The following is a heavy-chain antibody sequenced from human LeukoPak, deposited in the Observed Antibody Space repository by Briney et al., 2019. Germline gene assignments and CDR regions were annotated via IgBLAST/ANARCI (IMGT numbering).Heavy chain of an antibody. D-gene: IGHD6-13*01. V-gene: IGHV1-8*01. CDR2: MNPNSGNT. Sequence: ASVKVSCKASGYTFTSYDINWVRQATGQGLEWMGWMNPNSGNTGYAQKFQGRVTMTRNNSISTAYMELSSLRSEDTAVYYCARIRSSRSWLNYYYYGMDVWGQGTTVTVSS. CDR1: GYTFTSYD. J-gene: IGHJ6*02. CDR3: ARIRSSRSWLNYYYYGMDV.